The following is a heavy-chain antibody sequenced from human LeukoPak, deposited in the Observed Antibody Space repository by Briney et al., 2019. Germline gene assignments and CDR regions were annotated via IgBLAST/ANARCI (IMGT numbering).Heavy chain of an antibody. CDR2: ISYDGSSG. Sequence: GRSLRLSCAASGFRFSTYTMHWVRQAPGKGLEWVAVISYDGSSGYYADSVKGRFTFSRDNAKNTLSLQMNSLGTEDTAVYYCARGAVSGDLDCWGQGTLVTVSS. D-gene: IGHD2-21*01. CDR3: ARGAVSGDLDC. CDR1: GFRFSTYT. J-gene: IGHJ4*02. V-gene: IGHV3-30-3*01.